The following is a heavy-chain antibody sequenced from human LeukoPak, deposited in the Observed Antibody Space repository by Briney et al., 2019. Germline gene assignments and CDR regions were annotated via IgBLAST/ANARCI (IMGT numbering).Heavy chain of an antibody. CDR3: AHSGDCSSTSCYYYYYYYMDV. CDR2: IYWNDDK. CDR1: GFSLSTSGVG. Sequence: SGPTLVNPTQTLTLTCTFSGFSLSTSGVGVGWIRQPPGKALEWLALIYWNDDKRYSPSLKSRLTITKDTSKNQVVLTMTNMDPVDTATYYCAHSGDCSSTSCYYYYYYYMDVWGKGTTVTVSS. D-gene: IGHD2-2*01. J-gene: IGHJ6*03. V-gene: IGHV2-5*01.